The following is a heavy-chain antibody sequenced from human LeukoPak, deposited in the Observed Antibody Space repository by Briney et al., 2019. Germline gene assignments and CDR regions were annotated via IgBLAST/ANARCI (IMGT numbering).Heavy chain of an antibody. CDR1: GYSISSGYY. V-gene: IGHV4-38-2*02. Sequence: SETLSLTCTVSGYSISSGYYWGWIRPPPGKGLEWIGSIYHSGSTYYNPSLKSRVTISVDTSKNQFSLKLSSVTAADTAVYYCARDPTRRYSSSLLFDYWGQGTLVTVSS. D-gene: IGHD6-6*01. CDR2: IYHSGST. CDR3: ARDPTRRYSSSLLFDY. J-gene: IGHJ4*02.